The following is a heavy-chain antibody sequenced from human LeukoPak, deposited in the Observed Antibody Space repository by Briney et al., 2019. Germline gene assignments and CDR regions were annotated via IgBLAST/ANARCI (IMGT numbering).Heavy chain of an antibody. CDR2: IYYSGST. Sequence: SETLSLTCTVSGGSTSSYYWSWIRQPPGKGLEWIGYIYYSGSTNYNPSLKSRVTISVDTSKNQFSLKLSSVTAADTAVYYCARAQWIQLIDYWGQGTLVTVSS. J-gene: IGHJ4*02. V-gene: IGHV4-59*08. CDR1: GGSTSSYY. D-gene: IGHD5-18*01. CDR3: ARAQWIQLIDY.